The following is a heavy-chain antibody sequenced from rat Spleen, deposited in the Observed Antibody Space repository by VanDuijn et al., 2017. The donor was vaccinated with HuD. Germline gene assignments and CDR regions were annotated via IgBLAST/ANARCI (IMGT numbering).Heavy chain of an antibody. J-gene: IGHJ2*01. Sequence: EVQLVESGGGLVQPGRSMKLSCAASGFTFSNYGMAWVRQAPKRGLEWVAAIIYDSSRTYYRDSVKGRFTISRDNAKNTLYLQMESLRSEDTATYYCAKDQFGYPTGMDYWGQGVMVTVSS. CDR2: IIYDSSRT. CDR1: GFTFSNYG. D-gene: IGHD2-2*01. CDR3: AKDQFGYPTGMDY. V-gene: IGHV5S10*01.